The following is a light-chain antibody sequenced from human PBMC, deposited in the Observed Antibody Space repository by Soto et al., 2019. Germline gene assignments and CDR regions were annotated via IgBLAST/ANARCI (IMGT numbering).Light chain of an antibody. V-gene: IGKV1-39*01. Sequence: DIQMTQSPSSLSASVGDGVTITCRASQKISNYLNWYQQKPGKAPELLIYAASTLQGGVPSRFSGGGSGTEFTLTISSLQPEDFSTYYCQQSYLTPRTFGQGTKVEIK. CDR1: QKISNY. J-gene: IGKJ1*01. CDR2: AAS. CDR3: QQSYLTPRT.